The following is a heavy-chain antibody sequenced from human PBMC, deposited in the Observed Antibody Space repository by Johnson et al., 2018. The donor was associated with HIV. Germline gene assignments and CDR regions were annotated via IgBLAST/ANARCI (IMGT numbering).Heavy chain of an antibody. CDR1: GFTFTDYY. J-gene: IGHJ3*02. CDR2: ISRSGSTI. CDR3: AKAREYDSTGHDAFDI. V-gene: IGHV3-11*04. D-gene: IGHD3-22*01. Sequence: QVQLVESGGGLVTPGGSLRLSCAASGFTFTDYYMSWIRHAPGKGLEWVSYISRSGSTIYYADSVKGRFTSYRDNSKNTLYLQMNSLRAEDTAVYYCAKAREYDSTGHDAFDIWGQGTMVTVSS.